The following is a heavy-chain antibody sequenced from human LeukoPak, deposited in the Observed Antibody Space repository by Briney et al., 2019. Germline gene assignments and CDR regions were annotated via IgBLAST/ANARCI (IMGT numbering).Heavy chain of an antibody. J-gene: IGHJ6*02. CDR1: GFTFTSSA. Sequence: ASVKVSCKASGFTFTSSAVQWVRQARGQRLEWIGWIVVGSGNTNYAQKFQGRVTITADESTSTAYMELSSLRSEDTAVYYCAREVPNYYGMDVWGQGTTVTVSS. CDR2: IVVGSGNT. V-gene: IGHV1-58*01. CDR3: AREVPNYYGMDV.